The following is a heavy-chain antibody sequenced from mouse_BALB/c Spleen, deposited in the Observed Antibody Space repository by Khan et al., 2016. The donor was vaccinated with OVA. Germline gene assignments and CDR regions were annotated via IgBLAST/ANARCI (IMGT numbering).Heavy chain of an antibody. V-gene: IGHV1-9*01. CDR3: ARSRYYGSSYFDY. J-gene: IGHJ2*01. D-gene: IGHD1-1*01. Sequence: QVQLQQSGAELMKPGASVKISCKATGYTFSGYWIEWVKQRPGHGLEWIGEILPGSGSTKYNEKFKGKATLTADTSSNPAYMQLSSLTSEDSAVYYCARSRYYGSSYFDYWGQGTTLTVSS. CDR1: GYTFSGYW. CDR2: ILPGSGST.